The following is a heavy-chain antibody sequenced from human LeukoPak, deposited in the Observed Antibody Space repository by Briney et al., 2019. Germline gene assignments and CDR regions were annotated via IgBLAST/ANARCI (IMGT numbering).Heavy chain of an antibody. CDR2: NNPIGGTT. CDR1: GYTFTSYY. V-gene: IGHV1-46*01. CDR3: ARQQGLQNLNFDY. J-gene: IGHJ4*02. Sequence: GASVKVSCKASGYTFTSYYIHWVRQAPGQGLEWMGINNPIGGTTDYAQKFQGRVTLTRDTSTSTVYMELSSLRSDDTAVYYCARQQGLQNLNFDYWGQGTLVTVSS. D-gene: IGHD4-11*01.